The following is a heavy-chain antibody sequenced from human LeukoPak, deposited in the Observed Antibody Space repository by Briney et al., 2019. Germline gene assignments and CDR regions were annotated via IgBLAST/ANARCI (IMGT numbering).Heavy chain of an antibody. CDR2: IKQDGSEK. CDR3: ARAGYYYDSSGYFDY. CDR1: GFTFSSYW. J-gene: IGHJ4*02. Sequence: GGSLRLSCAASGFTFSSYWMSWVRQAPGKGLERVANIKQDGSEKYYVDSVKGRFTISRDNAKNSLYLQMNSLRAEDTAVYYCARAGYYYDSSGYFDYWGQGTLVTVSS. V-gene: IGHV3-7*04. D-gene: IGHD3-22*01.